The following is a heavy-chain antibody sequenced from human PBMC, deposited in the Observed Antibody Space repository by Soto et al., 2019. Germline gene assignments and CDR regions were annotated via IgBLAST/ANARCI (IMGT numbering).Heavy chain of an antibody. CDR1: GYSITSYW. D-gene: IGHD3-16*01. J-gene: IGHJ4*02. CDR2: IYPGDSDT. CDR3: ARRTFGGVIVTFFDY. V-gene: IGHV5-51*01. Sequence: GESLKISCKGSGYSITSYWIGWVRQMPGKGLEWMGIIYPGDSDTRYSPSFQGQVTISADKSISTAYLQWSSLKASDTAMYYCARRTFGGVIVTFFDYWGQGTLVTVSS.